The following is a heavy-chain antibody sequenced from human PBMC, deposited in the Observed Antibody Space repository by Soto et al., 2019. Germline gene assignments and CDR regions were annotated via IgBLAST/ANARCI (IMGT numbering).Heavy chain of an antibody. D-gene: IGHD2-2*01. CDR3: ARDYTFTSSTGGYYYYYMDV. CDR1: SGSISSSNW. CDR2: IYHSGST. V-gene: IGHV4-4*02. J-gene: IGHJ6*03. Sequence: SETLSLTCAVSSGSISSSNWWSWVRQPPGKGLEWIGEIYHSGSTNYNPSLKSRVTISVDKSKNQFSLKLSSVTAADTAVYYCARDYTFTSSTGGYYYYYMDVWGKGTTVTVSS.